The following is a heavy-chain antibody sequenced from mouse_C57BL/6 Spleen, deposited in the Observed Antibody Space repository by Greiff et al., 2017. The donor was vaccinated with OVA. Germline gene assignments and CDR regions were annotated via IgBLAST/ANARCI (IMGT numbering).Heavy chain of an antibody. Sequence: QVQLKESGPELVKPGASVKISCKASGYAFSSSWMNWVKQRPGKGLEWIGRIYPGDGDTNYNGKFKGKATLTADKSSSTAYMQLSSLTSEDSAVYFCAADYDGSPFDYWGQGTTLTVSS. CDR1: GYAFSSSW. V-gene: IGHV1-82*01. D-gene: IGHD1-1*01. CDR2: IYPGDGDT. CDR3: AADYDGSPFDY. J-gene: IGHJ2*01.